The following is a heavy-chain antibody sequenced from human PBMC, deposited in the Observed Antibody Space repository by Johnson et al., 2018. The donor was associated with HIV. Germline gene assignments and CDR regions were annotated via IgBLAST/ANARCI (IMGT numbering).Heavy chain of an antibody. CDR3: ARDLRFNRTVQGLIIISGVFDM. Sequence: VQLVESGGGLVQPGGSLRLSCAASGFTFDDYAMHWVRQAPGKGLEWVSGISGSGGSTYYADSVKGRFTISRDNAKNTLYLQMNSLRAEDTAVYSCARDLRFNRTVQGLIIISGVFDMWGQGTVVSVSS. J-gene: IGHJ3*02. CDR1: GFTFDDYA. CDR2: ISGSGGST. V-gene: IGHV3-23*04. D-gene: IGHD3-10*01.